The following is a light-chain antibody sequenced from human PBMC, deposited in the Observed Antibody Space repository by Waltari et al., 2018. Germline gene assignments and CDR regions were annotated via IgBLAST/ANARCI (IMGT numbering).Light chain of an antibody. V-gene: IGKV3-11*01. CDR1: QSVSNS. Sequence: EIVLTHSPATLSLSPGERATLSCRASQSVSNSLAWYQQRPGQAPRLLIYDASDRATGIPGRFSGSGSGTDFTLTISSLEPEDFAIYYCQQRSTWPILTFGGGTKVEVK. CDR2: DAS. CDR3: QQRSTWPILT. J-gene: IGKJ4*01.